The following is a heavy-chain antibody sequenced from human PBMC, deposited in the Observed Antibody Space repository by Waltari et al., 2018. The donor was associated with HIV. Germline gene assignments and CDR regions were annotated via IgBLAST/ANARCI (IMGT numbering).Heavy chain of an antibody. J-gene: IGHJ5*02. CDR2: IYYSGRT. D-gene: IGHD2-15*01. Sequence: QVELQESGPGLVKPSETLSLTCTVSGGSITSYYWSWIRQSPGLGLEWIGHIYYSGRTTDNPSLKGRVIMSLYTSKNHISLNLRSLSAADTAVYYCARDLVVAAAEGFDPWGQGILVTVSS. CDR1: GGSITSYY. CDR3: ARDLVVAAAEGFDP. V-gene: IGHV4-59*01.